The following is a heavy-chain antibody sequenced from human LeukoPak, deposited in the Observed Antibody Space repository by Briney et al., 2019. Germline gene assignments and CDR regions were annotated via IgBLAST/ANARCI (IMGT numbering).Heavy chain of an antibody. J-gene: IGHJ4*02. CDR1: GGSISSYY. Sequence: SETLSLTCTVSGGSISSYYWSWIRQPPGKGLEGIGYIYYSGSTNYNPSLKSRVTISVDTSKNQFSLKLSSVTAADTAVYYCARAGFYYDSSGYEYYFDYWGQGTLVTVSS. CDR2: IYYSGST. CDR3: ARAGFYYDSSGYEYYFDY. D-gene: IGHD3-22*01. V-gene: IGHV4-59*01.